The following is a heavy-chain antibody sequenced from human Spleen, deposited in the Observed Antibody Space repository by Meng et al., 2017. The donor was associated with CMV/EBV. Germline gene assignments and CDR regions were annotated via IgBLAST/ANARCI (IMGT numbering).Heavy chain of an antibody. CDR1: GLTFNGYN. CDR3: ARAFYDFWSGIGY. J-gene: IGHJ4*02. CDR2: ISTSSTYI. D-gene: IGHD3-3*01. Sequence: AASGLTFNGYNMNWVRQAPGKGLEWVASISTSSTYIFYTDSVKGRFTVSRDNANSALYLQMDSLRAEDTAVYYCARAFYDFWSGIGYWGQGVLVTVSS. V-gene: IGHV3-21*01.